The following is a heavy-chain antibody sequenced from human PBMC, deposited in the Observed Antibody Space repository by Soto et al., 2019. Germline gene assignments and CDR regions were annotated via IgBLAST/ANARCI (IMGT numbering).Heavy chain of an antibody. V-gene: IGHV1-2*02. J-gene: IGHJ5*02. CDR2: INANNGGA. CDR1: GYTFTDYH. CDR3: AREGGSETLQPSYNWFDT. D-gene: IGHD6-25*01. Sequence: QVQLVQSGAEVKKPGASVKVSCKASGYTFTDYHIHWVRQAPGQGLEFMGWINANNGGAGSAQQFQGRVTVTRDTSITTVHMELSNLRSDDTAVYYCAREGGSETLQPSYNWFDTWGQGTLVTVSS.